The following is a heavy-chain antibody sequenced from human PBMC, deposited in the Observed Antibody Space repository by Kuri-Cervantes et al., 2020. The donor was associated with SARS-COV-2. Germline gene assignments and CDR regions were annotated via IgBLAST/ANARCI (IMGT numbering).Heavy chain of an antibody. J-gene: IGHJ6*03. CDR2: ISSSSSYI. CDR3: ASSPLEPSSSSEYYYYYMDV. CDR1: GFLFSASA. D-gene: IGHD6-13*01. Sequence: GESLKISCEVSGFLFSASAIHWVRQASGKGLEWVSSISSSSSYIYYADSVKGRFTISRDNAKNSLYLQMNSLRAEDTAVYYCASSPLEPSSSSEYYYYYMDVWGKGTTVTVSS. V-gene: IGHV3-21*01.